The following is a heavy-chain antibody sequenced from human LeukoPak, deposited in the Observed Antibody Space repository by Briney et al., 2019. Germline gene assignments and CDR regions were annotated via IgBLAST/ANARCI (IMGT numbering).Heavy chain of an antibody. CDR3: AKDAYIQLWSTRHYYGMDV. D-gene: IGHD5-18*01. V-gene: IGHV3-30*18. Sequence: GGSLRLSCAASGFTFSSYGMHWVRQAPGKGLEWVAVISYDGSNKYYADSVKGRFTISRDNSKNTLYLQMNSLRAEDTAVYYCAKDAYIQLWSTRHYYGMDVWGQGTTVTVSS. CDR1: GFTFSSYG. J-gene: IGHJ6*02. CDR2: ISYDGSNK.